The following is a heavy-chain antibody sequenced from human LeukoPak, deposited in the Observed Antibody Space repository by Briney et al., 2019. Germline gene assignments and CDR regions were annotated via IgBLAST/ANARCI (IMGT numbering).Heavy chain of an antibody. D-gene: IGHD6-13*01. Sequence: PSETLSLTCTVSGGSISSSSYYWGWIRQPPGKGLEWIGSIYYSGSTYYNPSHKSRVTISVDTSKNQFSLKLSSVTAADTAVYYCAGGIAVAGNDYWGQGTLVTVSS. J-gene: IGHJ4*02. CDR2: IYYSGST. CDR3: AGGIAVAGNDY. V-gene: IGHV4-39*01. CDR1: GGSISSSSYY.